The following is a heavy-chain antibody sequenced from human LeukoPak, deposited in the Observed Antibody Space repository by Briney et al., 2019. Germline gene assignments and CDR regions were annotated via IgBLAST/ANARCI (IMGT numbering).Heavy chain of an antibody. D-gene: IGHD6-19*01. J-gene: IGHJ4*02. Sequence: GASVKVSCKASGGTFSSYAISWVRQAPGQGLEWMGRIIPIFGTANYAQKFQGRVTITADKSTSTAYMELSSLRSEDTAVYYCARDLRLYSSGWFENYWGQGTLVTVSS. V-gene: IGHV1-69*06. CDR1: GGTFSSYA. CDR3: ARDLRLYSSGWFENY. CDR2: IIPIFGTA.